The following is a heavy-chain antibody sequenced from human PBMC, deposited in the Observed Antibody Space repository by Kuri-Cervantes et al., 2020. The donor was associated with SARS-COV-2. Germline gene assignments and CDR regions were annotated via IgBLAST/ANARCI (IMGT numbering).Heavy chain of an antibody. D-gene: IGHD6-13*01. CDR1: GYSFTSYW. V-gene: IGHV5-51*01. CDR2: IYPGDSDT. Sequence: KVSCKGSGYSFTSYWIGWVRQMPGKGLEWMGIIYPGDSDTRYSPSFQGQVTISADKSISTAYLQWSSLKASDTAMYYCARQGARYSSSWYEFGAYYYYMDVWGKGTTVTVSS. J-gene: IGHJ6*03. CDR3: ARQGARYSSSWYEFGAYYYYMDV.